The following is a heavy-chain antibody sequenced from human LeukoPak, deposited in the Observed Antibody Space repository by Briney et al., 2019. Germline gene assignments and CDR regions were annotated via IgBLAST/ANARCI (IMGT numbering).Heavy chain of an antibody. Sequence: SETLSLTCTVSGGSISGGGYCWGCIRQHPGKGREWKGYNNYSRSTYSNPSRRTRVTISVDTYKNQFNLKLSTVAATASPLYSCATGTCGGYCSSTSWYLCFYYFYMDGWGKGTTVTVSS. J-gene: IGHJ6*03. V-gene: IGHV4-31*03. CDR1: GGSISGGGYC. D-gene: IGHD2-2*01. CDR3: ATGTCGGYCSSTSWYLCFYYFYMDG. CDR2: NNYSRST.